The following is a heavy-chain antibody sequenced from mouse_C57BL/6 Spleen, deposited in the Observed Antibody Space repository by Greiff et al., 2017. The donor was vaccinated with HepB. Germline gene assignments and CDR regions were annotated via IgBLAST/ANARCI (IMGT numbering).Heavy chain of an antibody. D-gene: IGHD1-1*01. Sequence: QVQLQQSGAELMKPGASVKLSCKATGYTFTGYWIEWVKQRPGHGLEWIGEILPGSGSTNYNEKFKGKATITADTSSNTAYMQLSSLTTEDSAIDDCAREGVTVVDTYYAMDYWGQGTSVTVSS. CDR1: GYTFTGYW. J-gene: IGHJ4*01. CDR3: AREGVTVVDTYYAMDY. CDR2: ILPGSGST. V-gene: IGHV1-9*01.